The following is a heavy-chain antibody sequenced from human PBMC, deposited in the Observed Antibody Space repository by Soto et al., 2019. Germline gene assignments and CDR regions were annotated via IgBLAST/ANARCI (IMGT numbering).Heavy chain of an antibody. CDR3: AREYCSGGSCSHGGMDV. V-gene: IGHV3-21*01. J-gene: IGHJ6*02. D-gene: IGHD2-15*01. CDR1: GFTFSSYS. CDR2: ISSSSSYI. Sequence: PGGSLRLSCAASGFTFSSYSMNWVRQAPGKGLEWVSSISSSSSYIYYADSVKGRFTISRDNAKNSLYLQMNSLRAEDTAVYYCAREYCSGGSCSHGGMDVWGQGTTVTVSS.